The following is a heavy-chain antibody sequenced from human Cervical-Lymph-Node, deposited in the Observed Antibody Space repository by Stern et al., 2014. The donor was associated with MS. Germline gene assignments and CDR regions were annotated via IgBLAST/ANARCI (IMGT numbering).Heavy chain of an antibody. Sequence: VQLVQSGSEVKKPGASVKVSCKASGYTFTNYGITWVRQAPGRGLEWTGWITAYNGAPNYAQHRQGRGTIPPHHSMRTAYMELRSLRSDDTAVYYCARTYVRAFDYWGQGSLVTVSS. CDR2: ITAYNGAP. CDR1: GYTFTNYG. CDR3: ARTYVRAFDY. V-gene: IGHV1-18*01. J-gene: IGHJ4*02. D-gene: IGHD3-16*01.